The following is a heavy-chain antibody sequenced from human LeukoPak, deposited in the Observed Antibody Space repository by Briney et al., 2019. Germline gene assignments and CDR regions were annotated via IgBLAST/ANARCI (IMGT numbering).Heavy chain of an antibody. J-gene: IGHJ5*02. D-gene: IGHD3-9*01. CDR3: ARHYDILTGYINWFDP. V-gene: IGHV4-59*01. Sequence: PSETLSLTCTVSGGSISSYYWSWIRQPPGKGLEWIGYIYYSGSTNYNPSLKSRVTISVDTSKNQFSLKLSSVTAADTAVYYCARHYDILTGYINWFDPWGQGTLVTVSS. CDR2: IYYSGST. CDR1: GGSISSYY.